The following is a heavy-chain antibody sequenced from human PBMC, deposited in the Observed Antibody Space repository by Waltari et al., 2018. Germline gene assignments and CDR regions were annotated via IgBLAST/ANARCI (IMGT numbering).Heavy chain of an antibody. J-gene: IGHJ5*02. Sequence: QVQLQQWGAGLLRPSETLSLTCAVYGGSFNGYYWNWVRQPPGKGLEGIGEIDYSGFTTSNPSLKSRVTISLDTSKNQFSLSLNSVTAADTAVYYCARVQNWFDPWGQGTLVTVSS. CDR2: IDYSGFT. CDR3: ARVQNWFDP. V-gene: IGHV4-34*01. CDR1: GGSFNGYY.